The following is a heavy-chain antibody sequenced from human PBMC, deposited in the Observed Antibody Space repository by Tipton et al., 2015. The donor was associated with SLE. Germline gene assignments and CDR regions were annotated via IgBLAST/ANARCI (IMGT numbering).Heavy chain of an antibody. V-gene: IGHV4-59*08. CDR1: GDSIRSSY. CDR2: TFYHGKT. D-gene: IGHD6-6*01. Sequence: LRLSCTISGDSIRSSYWSWIRQSPGKGLEWIGYTFYHGKTDYNPAMKSRVTISLDTSTEQFSLKLTSVTAADTALYFCARHWGAARSPWFYFYGFDVWGQGTTVTVAS. CDR3: ARHWGAARSPWFYFYGFDV. J-gene: IGHJ6*02.